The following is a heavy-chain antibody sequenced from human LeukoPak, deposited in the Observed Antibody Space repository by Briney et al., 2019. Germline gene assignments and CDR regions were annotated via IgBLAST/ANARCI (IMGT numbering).Heavy chain of an antibody. D-gene: IGHD3-22*01. J-gene: IGHJ6*03. CDR3: ARGSFYDSSGYSDYYFYHCMDV. CDR1: GGPFSGYY. Sequence: SETLSLTCAVHGGPFSGYYWNWIRQSPGKGLEWIGEINHSGSTNYNPSLKSRVTMSVDTSKNQFSLRLSSMTAADTARYYCARGSFYDSSGYSDYYFYHCMDVWGTGTTVAVSS. CDR2: INHSGST. V-gene: IGHV4-34*01.